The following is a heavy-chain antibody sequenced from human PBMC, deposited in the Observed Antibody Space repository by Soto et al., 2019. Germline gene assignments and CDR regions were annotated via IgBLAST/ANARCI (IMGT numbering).Heavy chain of an antibody. V-gene: IGHV4-38-2*01. D-gene: IGHD1-20*01. Sequence: PSETLSLTCAVSGYSISSGYYWGWLRQPPGKGLEWIGSIYHSGSTYYNPSLRSRVTISVDTSKNQFSLKLSSVTAADTAVYYCARGNLVYSYNYNYGMDVWGQGTPVTVSS. CDR1: GYSISSGYY. CDR2: IYHSGST. CDR3: ARGNLVYSYNYNYGMDV. J-gene: IGHJ6*02.